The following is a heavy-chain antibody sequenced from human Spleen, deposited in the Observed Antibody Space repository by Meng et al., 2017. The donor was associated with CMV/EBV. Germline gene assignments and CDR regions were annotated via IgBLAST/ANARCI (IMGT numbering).Heavy chain of an antibody. CDR2: IWYDGSYE. CDR1: GFTFSSYA. J-gene: IGHJ4*02. CDR3: ARDLGSSSSVGDY. Sequence: GGSLRLSCAASGFTFSSYAMHWVRQAPGKGLEWVAVIWYDGSYEYYADSVKGRFTISRDNSKNTVYLQMNSLRVDDTAVYYCARDLGSSSSVGDYWGQGTLVTVSS. V-gene: IGHV3-33*08. D-gene: IGHD6-6*01.